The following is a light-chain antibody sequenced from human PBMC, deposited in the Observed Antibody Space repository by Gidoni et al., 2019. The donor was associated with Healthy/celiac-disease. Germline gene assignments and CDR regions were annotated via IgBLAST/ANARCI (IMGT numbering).Light chain of an antibody. V-gene: IGLV3-25*03. Sequence: SYELTQPPSVSVYPGQTARITCSGDALPKQYAYWYQQKPGQAPVLVIYKDSERPSGIPERFSGSSSGTTVTLTISGGQAEDEADYYCQSADSSGTWVFGGGTKLTVL. CDR3: QSADSSGTWV. CDR1: ALPKQY. CDR2: KDS. J-gene: IGLJ3*02.